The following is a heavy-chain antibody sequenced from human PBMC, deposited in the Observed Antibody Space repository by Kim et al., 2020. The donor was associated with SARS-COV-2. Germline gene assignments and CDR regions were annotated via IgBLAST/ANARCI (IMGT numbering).Heavy chain of an antibody. CDR3: ARVVTPDYYYYGMDV. Sequence: SETLSLTCAVYGGSFSGYYWSWIRQPPGKGLEWIGEINHSGSTNYNPSLKSRVTISVDTSKNQFSLKLSSVTAADTAVYYCARVVTPDYYYYGMDVWGQGTTVTVSS. D-gene: IGHD2-21*02. V-gene: IGHV4-34*01. CDR2: INHSGST. CDR1: GGSFSGYY. J-gene: IGHJ6*02.